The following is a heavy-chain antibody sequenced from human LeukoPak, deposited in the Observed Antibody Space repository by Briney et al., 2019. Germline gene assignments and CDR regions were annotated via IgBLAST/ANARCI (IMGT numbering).Heavy chain of an antibody. Sequence: GRFLRLSCAASGFTFSSYGMHWVRQAPGKGLEWVAVIWYDGSNKYYADSVKGRFTISRDNSKNTLYLQMNSLRAEDTAVYYCARDMVRGVIILDYWGQGTLVTVSS. CDR1: GFTFSSYG. J-gene: IGHJ4*02. CDR3: ARDMVRGVIILDY. V-gene: IGHV3-33*01. CDR2: IWYDGSNK. D-gene: IGHD3-10*01.